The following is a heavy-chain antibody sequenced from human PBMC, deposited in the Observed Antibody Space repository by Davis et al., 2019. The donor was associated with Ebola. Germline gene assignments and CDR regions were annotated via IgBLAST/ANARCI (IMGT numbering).Heavy chain of an antibody. Sequence: HTGGSLRLSCAASGFIFSDYWMNWVRQTPGKGLVWVSRITNDGTRTSYADSVQGRFTISRDNAKNTLFLQLNSLRVEDTAIYYCARREAAGIDYWGQGTLVTVSS. J-gene: IGHJ4*02. D-gene: IGHD6-13*01. CDR2: ITNDGTRT. V-gene: IGHV3-74*01. CDR1: GFIFSDYW. CDR3: ARREAAGIDY.